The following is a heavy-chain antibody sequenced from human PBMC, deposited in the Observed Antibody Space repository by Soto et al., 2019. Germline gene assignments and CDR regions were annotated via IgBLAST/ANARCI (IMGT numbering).Heavy chain of an antibody. CDR3: ARDDYDSSGYYYVDY. CDR1: GFTFSSYG. J-gene: IGHJ4*02. V-gene: IGHV3-33*01. CDR2: IWYDGSNK. Sequence: SLRLSCASSGFTFSSYGMHWVRQAPGKGLEWVAVIWYDGSNKYYADSLKGRFTISRDNSKKTLYLQVNSLRAEDTAVYFCARDDYDSSGYYYVDYWGQGTLVTSPQ. D-gene: IGHD3-22*01.